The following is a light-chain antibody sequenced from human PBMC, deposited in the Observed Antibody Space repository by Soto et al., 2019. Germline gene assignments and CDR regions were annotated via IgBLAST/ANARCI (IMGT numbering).Light chain of an antibody. Sequence: QSVLTQPAPVSGSPGQSIAISCTGTSSDVGGYNYVSWYQQHPGKAPKLMIHEVSNRPSGVSDRFSGSKSGNTASLTISVLQADDEADYYCSSHTSYSTRVFGTGTKVTVL. V-gene: IGLV2-14*01. CDR1: SSDVGGYNY. J-gene: IGLJ1*01. CDR2: EVS. CDR3: SSHTSYSTRV.